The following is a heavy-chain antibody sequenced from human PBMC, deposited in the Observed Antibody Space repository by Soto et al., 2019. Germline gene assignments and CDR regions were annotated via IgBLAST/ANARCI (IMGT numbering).Heavy chain of an antibody. Sequence: GGSLRLSCAASGFTFSSYGMHWVRQAPGKGLEWVAVIWYDGSNKYYADSVKGRFTISRDNSKNTLYLQMNSLRVEDTAVYYCARGCSTSCYQTHYYYYGMDVWGQGTTVTVSS. J-gene: IGHJ6*02. CDR3: ARGCSTSCYQTHYYYYGMDV. D-gene: IGHD2-2*01. CDR2: IWYDGSNK. CDR1: GFTFSSYG. V-gene: IGHV3-33*01.